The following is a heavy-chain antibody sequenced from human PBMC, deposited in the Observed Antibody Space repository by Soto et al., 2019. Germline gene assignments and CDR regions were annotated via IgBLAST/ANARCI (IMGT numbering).Heavy chain of an antibody. V-gene: IGHV3-30*18. J-gene: IGHJ4*02. Sequence: QVQLVESGGGEVQPGRSLRLSCAASEFTFSSYGIHWVRQAPGKGLEWVAVISYDGSKKNYLDSVKGRFTISRDNSRKXXYLEMNSLRAEGTAVYYCAKDTFYHDSSGYYVFDYWGQGTLVTVSS. D-gene: IGHD3-22*01. CDR1: EFTFSSYG. CDR2: ISYDGSKK. CDR3: AKDTFYHDSSGYYVFDY.